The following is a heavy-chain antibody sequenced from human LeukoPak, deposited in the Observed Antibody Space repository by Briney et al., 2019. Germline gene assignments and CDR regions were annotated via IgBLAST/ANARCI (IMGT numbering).Heavy chain of an antibody. V-gene: IGHV3-7*01. Sequence: GGSLRLSCAASGFTFSSYWMSWVRQAPGQGLEWVANTKEDGSEKYYVDSVKGRFTISGDNAKKSLYLQMNSLRAEDTAVYYCARDKGVVGQFDPWGQGTLVTVSS. CDR1: GFTFSSYW. J-gene: IGHJ5*02. D-gene: IGHD3-3*01. CDR2: TKEDGSEK. CDR3: ARDKGVVGQFDP.